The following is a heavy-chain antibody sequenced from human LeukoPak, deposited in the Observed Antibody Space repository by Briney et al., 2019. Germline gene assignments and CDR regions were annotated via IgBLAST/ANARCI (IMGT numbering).Heavy chain of an antibody. D-gene: IGHD3-10*01. V-gene: IGHV1-8*01. Sequence: ASVKVSCKASGYTFTSYDINWVRQALGQGLEWMGGMNPKSGNTAYAQKFQGRVTMTRNTSISTAYMELSSLRSEDTAVYYCARGPFMLPWFGRSYYYYYYGMNVWGQGTTVTVSS. J-gene: IGHJ6*02. CDR2: MNPKSGNT. CDR3: ARGPFMLPWFGRSYYYYYYGMNV. CDR1: GYTFTSYD.